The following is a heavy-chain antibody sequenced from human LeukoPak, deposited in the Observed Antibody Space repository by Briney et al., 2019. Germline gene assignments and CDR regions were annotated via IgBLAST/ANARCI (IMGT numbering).Heavy chain of an antibody. CDR3: AREQITGTIVV. CDR1: VGSISRYY. J-gene: IGHJ4*02. V-gene: IGHV4-59*01. Sequence: PSETLSLTCTVSVGSISRYYWIWIRQPPGKGLEWIGYIHPSGASSYSPSLRGRVTISIDRSNNQLSVRLRAVNAGDTAVYYCAREQITGTIVVWGQGTLVTVSS. D-gene: IGHD1-7*01. CDR2: IHPSGAS.